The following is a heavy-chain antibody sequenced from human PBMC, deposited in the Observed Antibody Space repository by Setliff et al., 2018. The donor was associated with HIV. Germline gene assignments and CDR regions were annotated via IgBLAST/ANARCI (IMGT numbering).Heavy chain of an antibody. V-gene: IGHV4-59*12. J-gene: IGHJ4*02. CDR1: GGSISSYY. D-gene: IGHD6-13*01. Sequence: PSETLSLTCTVSGGSISSYYWSWIRQPPGKGLEWIGYIYYSGSTNYNPSLKSRVTISVDTSKNQFSLKLSSVTAADTAMYYCARGSHGTSWTDYWGQGTLVTVSS. CDR2: IYYSGST. CDR3: ARGSHGTSWTDY.